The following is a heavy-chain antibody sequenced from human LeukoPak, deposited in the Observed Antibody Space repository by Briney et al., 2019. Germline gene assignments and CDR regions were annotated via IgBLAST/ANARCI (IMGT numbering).Heavy chain of an antibody. D-gene: IGHD5-18*01. CDR2: IYYSFNT. V-gene: IGHV4-39*07. Sequence: PSETLSLTCTVSGGSISSTGCYWGWIRQPPGKGLEWIGSIYYSFNTYYNPSLKSRVTISVDTSKNQFSLKLSSVTAADTAVYYCARLLGYSYGYVDYWGQGTLVTVSS. CDR3: ARLLGYSYGYVDY. J-gene: IGHJ4*02. CDR1: GGSISSTGCY.